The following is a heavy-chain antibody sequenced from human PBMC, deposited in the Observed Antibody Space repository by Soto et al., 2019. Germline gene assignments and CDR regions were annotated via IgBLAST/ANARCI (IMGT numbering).Heavy chain of an antibody. Sequence: EVQLLESGGGLVQPGGSLRLSCAASGFTCINYAMNWVRQAPGKGLQWVATISGGGDATFYTDSVKGRFTISRDFSRNTASLQMNSLGADDTAVYYCARKVLGSTTRPDYWYFDLWGRGTLGTVSS. D-gene: IGHD3-10*01. V-gene: IGHV3-23*01. CDR2: ISGGGDAT. CDR1: GFTCINYA. CDR3: ARKVLGSTTRPDYWYFDL. J-gene: IGHJ2*01.